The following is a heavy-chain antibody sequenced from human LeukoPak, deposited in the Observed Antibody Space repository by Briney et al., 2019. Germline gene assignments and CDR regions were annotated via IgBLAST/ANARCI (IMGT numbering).Heavy chain of an antibody. CDR2: TYYSGST. J-gene: IGHJ4*02. V-gene: IGHV4-59*01. CDR1: GGSISSYY. D-gene: IGHD5-24*01. CDR3: ARGATGRWLQYYYFDY. Sequence: SETLSLTCTVSGGSISSYYWSWIRQPPGKGLEWIGYTYYSGSTNYNPSLKSRVTISVDTSKNQFSLKLSSVTAADTAVYYCARGATGRWLQYYYFDYWGQGTLVTVSS.